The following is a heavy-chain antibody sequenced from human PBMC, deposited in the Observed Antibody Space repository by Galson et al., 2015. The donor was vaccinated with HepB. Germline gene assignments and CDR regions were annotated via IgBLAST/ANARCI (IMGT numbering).Heavy chain of an antibody. Sequence: SVKVSCKASGGTFSSYTISWVRQAPGQGLEWMGRIIPILGIANYAQKFQGRVTITADKSTSTAYMELSSLRSEDTAVYYCARDKFGEGDYYGMDVWGQGTTVTVSS. CDR3: ARDKFGEGDYYGMDV. V-gene: IGHV1-69*04. CDR2: IIPILGIA. CDR1: GGTFSSYT. J-gene: IGHJ6*02. D-gene: IGHD3-10*01.